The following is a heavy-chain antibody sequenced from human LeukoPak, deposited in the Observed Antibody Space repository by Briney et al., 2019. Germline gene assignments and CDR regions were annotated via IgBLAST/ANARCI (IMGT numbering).Heavy chain of an antibody. V-gene: IGHV4-59*01. CDR2: IYYTGNT. D-gene: IGHD3-22*01. Sequence: PSETLSLTCTVSGGSISSDHWTWIRQPPGKGLEWIGYIYYTGNTNYNPSLQSRVTISIDTSKNQFSLRLNSVTAADTAVYFCARVGRYYDSSGYSTDAFDVWGQGTMVTVSS. J-gene: IGHJ3*01. CDR1: GGSISSDH. CDR3: ARVGRYYDSSGYSTDAFDV.